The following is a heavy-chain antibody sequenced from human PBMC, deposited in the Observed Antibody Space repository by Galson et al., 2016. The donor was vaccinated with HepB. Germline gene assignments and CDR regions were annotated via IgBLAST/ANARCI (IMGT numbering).Heavy chain of an antibody. CDR2: ISSSSSTI. Sequence: SLRLSCAASGFTFSTYTMMWVRQAPGKGLQWVSYISSSSSTIDYADSVKGRFTISRDNAKNSLYLQMNSLRDEDTAVYYCARGAYCGGDCFYKIDYWGQGTLVTASS. CDR3: ARGAYCGGDCFYKIDY. V-gene: IGHV3-48*02. CDR1: GFTFSTYT. D-gene: IGHD2-21*02. J-gene: IGHJ4*02.